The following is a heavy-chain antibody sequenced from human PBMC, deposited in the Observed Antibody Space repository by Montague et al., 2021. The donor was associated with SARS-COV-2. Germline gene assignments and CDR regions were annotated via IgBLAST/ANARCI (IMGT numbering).Heavy chain of an antibody. D-gene: IGHD3-10*01. J-gene: IGHJ6*02. CDR1: GGSFSGYY. CDR3: ARVRYYGSGTSLGVDV. CDR2: INHRGST. Sequence: SETLSLTCAVYGGSFSGYYWSWIRQPPGKGLEWIGEINHRGSTNYNPSLKSRVTISVDTSKNQFSLKLSSVTAAATAVYYCARVRYYGSGTSLGVDVWGQGTTVTVSS. V-gene: IGHV4-34*01.